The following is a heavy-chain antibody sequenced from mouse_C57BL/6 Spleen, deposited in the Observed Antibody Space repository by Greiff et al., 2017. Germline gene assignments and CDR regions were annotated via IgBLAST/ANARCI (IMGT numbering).Heavy chain of an antibody. D-gene: IGHD2-2*01. Sequence: VQLKESGGGLVQPKGSLKLSCAASGFSFNTYAMNWVRQAPGKGLEWVARIRSKSNNYATYYADSVKDGFTISRDDSESMLYLQMNNLKTEDTAMYYCVRHGVTTYAMDYWGQGTSVTVSS. CDR1: GFSFNTYA. CDR3: VRHGVTTYAMDY. J-gene: IGHJ4*01. CDR2: IRSKSNNYAT. V-gene: IGHV10-1*01.